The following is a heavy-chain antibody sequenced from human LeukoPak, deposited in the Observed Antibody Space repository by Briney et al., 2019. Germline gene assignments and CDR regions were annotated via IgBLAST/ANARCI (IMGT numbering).Heavy chain of an antibody. D-gene: IGHD1-26*01. CDR2: IYYSGTT. CDR3: ARQVSKGSWLDP. Sequence: SETLSLTCTVSGGSISSYYWSWIRQPPGKGLECIGYIYYSGTTNYNPSLKSRVTISVDTSRNHFSLKLSSVTAADTAVYYCARQVSKGSWLDPWGQGTLVTVSS. J-gene: IGHJ5*02. V-gene: IGHV4-59*08. CDR1: GGSISSYY.